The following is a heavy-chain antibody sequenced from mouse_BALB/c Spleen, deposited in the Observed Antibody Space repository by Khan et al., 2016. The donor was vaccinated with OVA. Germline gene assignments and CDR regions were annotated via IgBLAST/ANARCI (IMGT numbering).Heavy chain of an antibody. CDR2: IYPGDDST. Sequence: QVQLQQSGPELVKPGALVKISCKASGYTFTSYDINWVMQRPGQGLEWIGWIYPGDDSTKYNEKFKDKATLTADKSSSTAYMQLSSLTSNNSAVSCCAGEGLGGVAMDCLGQGTSVTVSA. V-gene: IGHV1S56*01. D-gene: IGHD2-4*01. J-gene: IGHJ4*01. CDR1: GYTFTSYD. CDR3: AGEGLGGVAMDC.